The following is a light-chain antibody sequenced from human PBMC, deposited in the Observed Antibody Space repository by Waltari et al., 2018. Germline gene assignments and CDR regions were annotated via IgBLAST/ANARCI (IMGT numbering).Light chain of an antibody. CDR3: AAWDDSLSGPGV. CDR1: SSNIGSNY. V-gene: IGLV1-47*01. J-gene: IGLJ3*02. CDR2: RDN. Sequence: QSVPTQPPSASGTPGPSVTISCSGRSSNIGSNYVYWYQQLPGTAPKLLIYRDNQGPSGVPDRLSGSKSGTSASLAISGLRSEDEADYYCAAWDDSLSGPGVFGGGTKLTVL.